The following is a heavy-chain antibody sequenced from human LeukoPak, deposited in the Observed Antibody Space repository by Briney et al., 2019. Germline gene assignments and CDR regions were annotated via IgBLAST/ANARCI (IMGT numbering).Heavy chain of an antibody. D-gene: IGHD2-8*02. J-gene: IGHJ6*02. CDR2: ISSNGGST. CDR1: GFIFSRSA. Sequence: QPGGSLRLSCAASGFIFSRSAAHWVRQAPGKGLEFVSAISSNGGSTFYANSVKGRFTISRDNSKNTLYLQMGSLRAEDMAVYYYCTATYAGYYYGMDVWGQGTTVTVSS. V-gene: IGHV3-64*01. CDR3: CTATYAGYYYGMDV.